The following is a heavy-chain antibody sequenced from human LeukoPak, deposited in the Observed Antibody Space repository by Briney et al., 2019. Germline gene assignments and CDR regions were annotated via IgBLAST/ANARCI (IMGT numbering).Heavy chain of an antibody. CDR3: AGVRPTVSRVGTTSSYHFFLNV. CDR2: LYFSGST. Sequence: SETLSLTCTVSGGSISSYYWSWIRQPPGMGLEWIGNLYFSGSTNYNPSLKSRVNITVDTSKNQFSLNLRSVTAADTAVYFCAGVRPTVSRVGTTSSYHFFLNVWGKGTTVTVSS. J-gene: IGHJ6*03. V-gene: IGHV4-59*01. D-gene: IGHD5-12*01. CDR1: GGSISSYY.